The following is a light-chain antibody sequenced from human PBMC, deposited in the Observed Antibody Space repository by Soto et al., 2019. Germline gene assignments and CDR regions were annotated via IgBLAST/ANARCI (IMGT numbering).Light chain of an antibody. CDR2: EAT. V-gene: IGLV2-23*01. CDR1: SGDVGNYNS. CDR3: CSYAGSPTLL. J-gene: IGLJ3*02. Sequence: QSVLTQPASVSGSPGQSITISCTGTSGDVGNYNSVSWYQHHPGKAPKLVIYEATKRPSGVSNRLSGSKSGNAASLTISGLQAEDEAHYYCCSYAGSPTLLFGGGTKLTVL.